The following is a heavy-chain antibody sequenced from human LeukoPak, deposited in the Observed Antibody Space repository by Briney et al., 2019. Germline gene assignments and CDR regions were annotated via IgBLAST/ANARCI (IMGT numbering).Heavy chain of an antibody. V-gene: IGHV3-53*01. CDR3: AKTTLTYYYDSSGYSNAEYFQH. CDR1: GFTVGSNY. Sequence: PGRSLRLSCAASGFTVGSNYMSWVRQAPGKGLKWVSVIYSGGSTYYADSVKGRFTISRDNSKNTLYLQMNSLRAEDTAVYYCAKTTLTYYYDSSGYSNAEYFQHWGQGTLVTVSS. CDR2: IYSGGST. D-gene: IGHD3-22*01. J-gene: IGHJ1*01.